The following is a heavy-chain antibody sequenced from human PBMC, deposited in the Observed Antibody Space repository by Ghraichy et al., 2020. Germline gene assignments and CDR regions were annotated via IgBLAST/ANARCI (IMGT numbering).Heavy chain of an antibody. CDR1: GFTFSSYG. Sequence: GGSLRLSCAASGFTFSSYGMHWVRQAPGKGLEWLAVIWYDGSNKYYAASVKGRFTISRDNSKNTLYLQMNSLRAEDTAVYYCARAFLSPSRLRLGELSVWPQDYWGQGTLVTVSS. J-gene: IGHJ4*02. CDR2: IWYDGSNK. CDR3: ARAFLSPSRLRLGELSVWPQDY. D-gene: IGHD3-16*02. V-gene: IGHV3-33*01.